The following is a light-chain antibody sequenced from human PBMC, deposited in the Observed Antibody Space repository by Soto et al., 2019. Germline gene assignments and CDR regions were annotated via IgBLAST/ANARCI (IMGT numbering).Light chain of an antibody. CDR3: SSFAGRSTYV. CDR1: SSDVGSYNL. Sequence: QSVLTQPASVSGCPGQSITISCTGASSDVGSYNLVSWYQHHPGRAPKLLIYEGIKRPSGVSNRFSGSKSGNTASLTISGLQAEDEAEYYCSSFAGRSTYVFGTGTKLTVL. V-gene: IGLV2-23*01. CDR2: EGI. J-gene: IGLJ1*01.